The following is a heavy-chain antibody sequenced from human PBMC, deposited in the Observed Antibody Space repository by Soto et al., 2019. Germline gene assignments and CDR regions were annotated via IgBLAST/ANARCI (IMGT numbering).Heavy chain of an antibody. J-gene: IGHJ6*03. Sequence: GGSLRLSCAASGFTFSSYAMSWVRQAPGKGLEWVSAISGSGGSTHYADSVKGRFTISRDNSKNTLYLQMNSLRAEDTAVYYCAKESSGSRLVIYYYYYYMDVWGKGTTVTVSS. CDR1: GFTFSSYA. CDR3: AKESSGSRLVIYYYYYYMDV. CDR2: ISGSGGST. D-gene: IGHD2-2*01. V-gene: IGHV3-23*01.